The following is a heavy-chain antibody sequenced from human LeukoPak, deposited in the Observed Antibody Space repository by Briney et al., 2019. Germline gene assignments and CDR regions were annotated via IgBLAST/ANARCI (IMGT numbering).Heavy chain of an antibody. J-gene: IGHJ4*02. CDR3: AREGSAYSSGWFEFDY. Sequence: GGSLRLSCAASGFTFSSYTIHWVRQAPGKGLEWVALISYDGTNKFYGGSVKGRFSISRDNSKSTLYLQMNSLRPEDTAVYYCAREGSAYSSGWFEFDYWGQGTLVTVSS. CDR2: ISYDGTNK. V-gene: IGHV3-30-3*01. CDR1: GFTFSSYT. D-gene: IGHD6-19*01.